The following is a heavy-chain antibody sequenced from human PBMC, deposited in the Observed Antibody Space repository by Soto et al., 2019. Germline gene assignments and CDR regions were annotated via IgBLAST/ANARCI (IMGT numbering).Heavy chain of an antibody. CDR2: ISSSGSTI. V-gene: IGHV3-48*03. J-gene: IGHJ6*02. CDR3: ARNGLPHSDYNYYYYGMDV. CDR1: GFTFSSYE. D-gene: IGHD4-4*01. Sequence: LRLSCAASGFTFSSYEMNWVRQAPGKGLEWVSYISSSGSTIYYADSVKGRFTISRDNAKNSLYLQMNSLRAEDTAVYYCARNGLPHSDYNYYYYGMDVWGQGTTVTVSS.